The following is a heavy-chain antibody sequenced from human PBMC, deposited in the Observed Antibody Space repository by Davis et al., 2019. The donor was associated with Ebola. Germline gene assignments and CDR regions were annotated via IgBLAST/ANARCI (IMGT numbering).Heavy chain of an antibody. CDR2: INPNSGGT. D-gene: IGHD4-17*01. J-gene: IGHJ6*02. CDR3: ARDGAVTFGMDV. Sequence: ASVKVSCKASGYTFTGYYMHWVRQAPGQGLEWMGWINPNSGGTNYAQKFQGWVTMTRDTSISTAYMELSRLRSEDTAVYYCARDGAVTFGMDVWGQGATVTVSS. V-gene: IGHV1-2*04. CDR1: GYTFTGYY.